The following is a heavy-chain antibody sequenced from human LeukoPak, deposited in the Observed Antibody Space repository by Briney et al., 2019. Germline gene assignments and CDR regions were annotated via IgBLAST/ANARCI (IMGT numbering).Heavy chain of an antibody. CDR1: GGSFSGYY. CDR3: AREGHYGGNVYYYYYYMDV. V-gene: IGHV4-34*01. Sequence: PSETLSLTCAVYGGSFSGYYWSWIRQPPGKGLEWFGEINHSGSTTYNPSLKSRVTISVDTSKNQFSLKLSSVTAADTAVYYCAREGHYGGNVYYYYYYMDVWGKGTTVTVSS. D-gene: IGHD4-23*01. J-gene: IGHJ6*03. CDR2: INHSGST.